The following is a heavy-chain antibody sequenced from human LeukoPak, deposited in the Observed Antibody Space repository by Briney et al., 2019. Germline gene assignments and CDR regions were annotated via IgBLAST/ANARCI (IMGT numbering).Heavy chain of an antibody. J-gene: IGHJ1*01. V-gene: IGHV3-30*04. D-gene: IGHD1-26*01. Sequence: GRSLRLSCAASGFTSSSYAMHWVRQAPGKGLEWVAVISYDGSNKYYADSVKGRFTISRDNSKNTLYLQMNSLRAEDTAVYYCAKGNGSGSYSGKERPGEYFQHWGQGTLVTVSS. CDR2: ISYDGSNK. CDR1: GFTSSSYA. CDR3: AKGNGSGSYSGKERPGEYFQH.